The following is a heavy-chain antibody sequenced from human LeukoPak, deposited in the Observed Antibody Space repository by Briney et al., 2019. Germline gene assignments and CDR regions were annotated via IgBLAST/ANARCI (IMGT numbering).Heavy chain of an antibody. J-gene: IGHJ4*02. CDR1: GFTLSSYS. D-gene: IGHD6-6*01. CDR2: ISGSGGIT. V-gene: IGHV3-23*01. CDR3: AKDEAARQRGAFDY. Sequence: GGSLRLSCAASGFTLSSYSRSCVRQAPGKGLEWVSSISGSGGITHHADSVKGRFTISRDNSKNTLYLQMNSLRAENTAVYYCAKDEAARQRGAFDYWGQGTLVTVSS.